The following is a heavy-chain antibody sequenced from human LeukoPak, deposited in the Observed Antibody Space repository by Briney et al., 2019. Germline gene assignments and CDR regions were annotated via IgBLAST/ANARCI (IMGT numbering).Heavy chain of an antibody. J-gene: IGHJ4*02. V-gene: IGHV1-69*13. CDR3: ASPRAYCSSTSCYEFDY. Sequence: RASVKVSCKASGGTFSSYAISWVRQAPGQGLEWMGGIIPIFGTANYAQKFQGRVTITADESTSTAYMELSSLRSEDTAVYYCASPRAYCSSTSCYEFDYWGQGTLVTVSS. CDR2: IIPIFGTA. D-gene: IGHD2-2*01. CDR1: GGTFSSYA.